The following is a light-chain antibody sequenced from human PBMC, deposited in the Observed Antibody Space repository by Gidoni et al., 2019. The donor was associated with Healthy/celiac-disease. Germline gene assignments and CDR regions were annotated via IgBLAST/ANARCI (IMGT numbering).Light chain of an antibody. CDR1: QSVSGSY. J-gene: IGKJ2*01. V-gene: IGKV3-20*01. CDR3: QQYGAP. Sequence: EIVLTQSPGTLSWSPGERATRACRASQSVSGSYLAWYQQKPGQAPRLLIYCASSRATGIPDRCSGSGSGTDFTLTISRLEPEDFAVYYCQQYGAPFGQGTKLEIK. CDR2: CAS.